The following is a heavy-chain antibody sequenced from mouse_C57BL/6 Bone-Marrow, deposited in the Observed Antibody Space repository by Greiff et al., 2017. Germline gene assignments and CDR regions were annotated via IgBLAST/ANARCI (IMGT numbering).Heavy chain of an antibody. V-gene: IGHV14-4*01. D-gene: IGHD2-5*01. CDR3: TTFYYSNWFAY. J-gene: IGHJ3*01. Sequence: VQLQQSGAELVRPGASVKLSCTASGFNIKDDYMHWVKQRPEQGLEWIGWIDPETGDTEYASKFQGKATITADTSSNTAYLHLSSLTSEDTAVYYCTTFYYSNWFAYWGQGTLVTVSA. CDR2: IDPETGDT. CDR1: GFNIKDDY.